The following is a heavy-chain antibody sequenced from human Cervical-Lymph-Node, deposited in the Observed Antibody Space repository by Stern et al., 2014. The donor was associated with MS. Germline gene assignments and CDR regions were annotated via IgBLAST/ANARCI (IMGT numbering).Heavy chain of an antibody. J-gene: IGHJ4*02. D-gene: IGHD1-26*01. CDR3: ARQQVTPLEVGWRLGSFDY. CDR2: VYYSGST. V-gene: IGHV4-59*08. Sequence: QLQLQESGPGLVKPSETLSLTCTVSGGSISSYYWSWIRQPPGKGLEWIGYVYYSGSTNYNPSLKSRITISVDTSKNLFSLRLTSVTSTDTAVYFCARQQVTPLEVGWRLGSFDYWGQGTLVTVSS. CDR1: GGSISSYY.